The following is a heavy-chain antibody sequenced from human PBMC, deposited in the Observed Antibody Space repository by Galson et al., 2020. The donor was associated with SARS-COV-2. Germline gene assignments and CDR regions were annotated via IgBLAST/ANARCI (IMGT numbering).Heavy chain of an antibody. D-gene: IGHD6-19*01. J-gene: IGHJ4*02. Sequence: GESLKISCAGSGFTFSNYGMHWVRQAPGKGLEWVAVISYDGSNKYYAEFVKGRFTISRDNSKDTLYLQVNSLRAEDTAVYYCARVSRGWYHQPYYFDYWGPGALVTVSS. CDR2: ISYDGSNK. V-gene: IGHV3-30*03. CDR3: ARVSRGWYHQPYYFDY. CDR1: GFTFSNYG.